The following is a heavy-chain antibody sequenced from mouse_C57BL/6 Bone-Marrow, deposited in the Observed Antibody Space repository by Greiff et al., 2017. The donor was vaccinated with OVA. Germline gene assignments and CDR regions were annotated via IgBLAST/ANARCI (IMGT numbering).Heavy chain of an antibody. CDR2: IYPSDSET. D-gene: IGHD2-4*01. J-gene: IGHJ2*01. CDR1: GYTFTSYW. CDR3: EREKYDYVGYFDY. Sequence: QVQLQQPGAELVRPGSSVKLSCKASGYTFTSYWMDWVKQRPGQGLEWIGNIYPSDSETHYNQKFKDKATLTVDKSSSTAYMQLSSLTSEDSAIYYCEREKYDYVGYFDYWGQGTTLTVSS. V-gene: IGHV1-61*01.